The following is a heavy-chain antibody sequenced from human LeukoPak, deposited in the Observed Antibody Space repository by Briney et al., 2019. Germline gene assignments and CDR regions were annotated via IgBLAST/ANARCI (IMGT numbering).Heavy chain of an antibody. CDR3: AKRTCYYGSGTYANGMDV. V-gene: IGHV3-30*18. J-gene: IGHJ6*02. D-gene: IGHD3-10*01. Sequence: GGSLRLSCAASGFTFSKYGMHWVRQAPGKGLEWVAVISYDGSNKYYADSVKGRFTISRDNSKNTLYLQMNSLRAEDTAVYYCAKRTCYYGSGTYANGMDVWGQGTTVTVSS. CDR2: ISYDGSNK. CDR1: GFTFSKYG.